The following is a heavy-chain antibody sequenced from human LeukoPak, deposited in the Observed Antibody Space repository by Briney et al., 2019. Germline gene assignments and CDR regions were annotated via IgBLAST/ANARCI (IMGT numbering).Heavy chain of an antibody. V-gene: IGHV3-74*01. Sequence: GGSLRLSCAASGFTFSSYGMHWVRQAPGKGLVWVSRINSDGSSTSYAGSVKGRFTISRDNAKNTLYLQMNSLRAEDTAVYYCAREFSYYGSGRPLDYWGQGTLVTVSS. CDR3: AREFSYYGSGRPLDY. J-gene: IGHJ4*02. CDR2: INSDGSST. D-gene: IGHD3-10*01. CDR1: GFTFSSYG.